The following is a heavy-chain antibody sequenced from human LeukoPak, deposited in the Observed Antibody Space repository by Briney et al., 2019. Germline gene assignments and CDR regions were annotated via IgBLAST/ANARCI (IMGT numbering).Heavy chain of an antibody. CDR2: INPNSGNT. J-gene: IGHJ5*02. CDR3: ARGRLEWLSPEYNWFDP. Sequence: ASVKVSCKASGYTFTSYDINWVRQATGQGLEWMGWINPNSGNTDYAQKFQGRVTMTRNTSTSTAYMELSSLRSEDTAAYYCARGRLEWLSPEYNWFDPWGERTLVTLSS. V-gene: IGHV1-8*01. CDR1: GYTFTSYD. D-gene: IGHD3-3*01.